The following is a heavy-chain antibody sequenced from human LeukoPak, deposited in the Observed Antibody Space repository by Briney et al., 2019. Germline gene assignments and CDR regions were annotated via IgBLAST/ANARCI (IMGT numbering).Heavy chain of an antibody. CDR3: ARNCIAAPLYWSDP. Sequence: SETLSLTCTVSGGSISSYYWSWIRQPPGKGLEWIGYIYYSGSTNYNPSLKSRVTISVDTSKNQFSLKLSSVTAADTAVYYCARNCIAAPLYWSDPWGQGTLVTVSS. D-gene: IGHD6-13*01. CDR1: GGSISSYY. CDR2: IYYSGST. J-gene: IGHJ5*02. V-gene: IGHV4-59*01.